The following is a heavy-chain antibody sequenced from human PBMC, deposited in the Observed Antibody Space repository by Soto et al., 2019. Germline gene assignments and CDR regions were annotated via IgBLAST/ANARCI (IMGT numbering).Heavy chain of an antibody. V-gene: IGHV3-30-3*01. CDR1: GFTFSSYA. D-gene: IGHD2-15*01. Sequence: QVQLVESGGGVVQPGRSLRLSCAASGFTFSSYAMHWVRQAPGKGLEWVAVISYDGSNKYYADSVKGRFTISRDNAKNTLYLKMNSLRAEDTAVYYCARDQCSGGSCYSEYGWFDPWGQGTLVTVSS. J-gene: IGHJ5*02. CDR2: ISYDGSNK. CDR3: ARDQCSGGSCYSEYGWFDP.